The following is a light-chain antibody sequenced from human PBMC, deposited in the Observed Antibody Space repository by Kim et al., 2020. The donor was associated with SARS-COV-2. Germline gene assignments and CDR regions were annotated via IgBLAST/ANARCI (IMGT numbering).Light chain of an antibody. CDR3: QQYGSTPLT. CDR1: QRVSDNY. Sequence: SPGERVTLSCRASQRVSDNYLAWYQKRPGQAPRPLIYGASSRATGISDRFSGSGSGTDFTLTINRLEPEDFAVYYCQQYGSTPLTFGGGTKVDIK. J-gene: IGKJ4*01. V-gene: IGKV3-20*01. CDR2: GAS.